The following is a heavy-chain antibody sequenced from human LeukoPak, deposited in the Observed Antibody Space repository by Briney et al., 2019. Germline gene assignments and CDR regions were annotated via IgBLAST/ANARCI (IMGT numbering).Heavy chain of an antibody. J-gene: IGHJ4*02. Sequence: GGSLRLSCAASVFTFSSSSMSWVRHAPGKGLEWVSGISNNGGYTYYADSVQGRFTISRDNSKSTLCLQMNSLRAEDTAVYYCAKQLGYCSDGSCYFPYWGQGTLVTVSS. CDR2: ISNNGGYT. CDR1: VFTFSSSS. V-gene: IGHV3-23*01. CDR3: AKQLGYCSDGSCYFPY. D-gene: IGHD2-15*01.